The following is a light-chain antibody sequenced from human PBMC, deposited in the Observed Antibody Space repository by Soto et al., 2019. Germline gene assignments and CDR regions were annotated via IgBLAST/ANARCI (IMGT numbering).Light chain of an antibody. CDR3: QQYHKHWVLT. J-gene: IGKJ4*01. V-gene: IGKV1-5*03. CDR1: QSMSYW. CDR2: KAT. Sequence: DIQMTQSPSTLSASVGDRVTITCRASQSMSYWLAWYQQKPGKAPKLLIYKATNLEAGVPSSFRGSVSGTEVDLTVSRMQPDDFAPYYCQQYHKHWVLTLVGGTRVEIK.